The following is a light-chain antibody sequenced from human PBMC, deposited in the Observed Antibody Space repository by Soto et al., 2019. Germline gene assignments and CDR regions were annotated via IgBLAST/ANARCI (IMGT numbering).Light chain of an antibody. CDR1: SYDVGDYNF. CDR3: SSYAGSNNLGV. Sequence: QSVLTQPPSASGSPGQSVTISCTGSSYDVGDYNFVSWYQQHPGKAPKLIIYEVIKRPSGVPDRFSGSKSGNTASLTVSGLQAEDEADYYCSSYAGSNNLGVFGTGTKLTVL. CDR2: EVI. V-gene: IGLV2-8*01. J-gene: IGLJ1*01.